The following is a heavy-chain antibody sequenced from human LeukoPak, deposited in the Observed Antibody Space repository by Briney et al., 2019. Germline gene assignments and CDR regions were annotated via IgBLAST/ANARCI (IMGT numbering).Heavy chain of an antibody. Sequence: GGSLRLSCAASGFTFSSYWMHWVRQAPGKGLVWVSRINSDGSSTSYADSVKGRFTISRDNAKNTLYQQMNSLRAEDTAVYYCASGWGSSSVSAFDIWGQGTMVTVSS. CDR1: GFTFSSYW. J-gene: IGHJ3*02. D-gene: IGHD6-19*01. CDR2: INSDGSST. V-gene: IGHV3-74*01. CDR3: ASGWGSSSVSAFDI.